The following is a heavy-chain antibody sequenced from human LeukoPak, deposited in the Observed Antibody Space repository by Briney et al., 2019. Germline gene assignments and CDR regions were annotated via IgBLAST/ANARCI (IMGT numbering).Heavy chain of an antibody. CDR2: IKQDGGGK. J-gene: IGHJ3*02. V-gene: IGHV3-7*03. CDR1: GFTFSGYW. Sequence: GRSLRLSCAASGFTFSGYWMSWVRQAPGKGLEWVASIKQDGGGKGYVDSVKGRFTISRDNAKNSLYLQMNSLRAEDTAVYYCASAGRYCSSTSCLDAFDIWGQGTMVTVSS. D-gene: IGHD2-2*01. CDR3: ASAGRYCSSTSCLDAFDI.